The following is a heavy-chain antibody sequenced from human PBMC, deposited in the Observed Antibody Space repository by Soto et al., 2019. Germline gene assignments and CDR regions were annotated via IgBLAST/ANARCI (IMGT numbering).Heavy chain of an antibody. V-gene: IGHV1-58*01. CDR2: IVVGSGNT. D-gene: IGHD6-19*01. CDR1: GFTFTSSA. J-gene: IGHJ6*02. Sequence: SVKVSCKASGFTFTSSAVQWVRQARGQRLEWIGWIVVGSGNTNYAQKFQERVTITRDMSTSTAYMELSSLRSEDTAVYYCAAEIAVADPYYYYGMDVWGQGTTVTVSS. CDR3: AAEIAVADPYYYYGMDV.